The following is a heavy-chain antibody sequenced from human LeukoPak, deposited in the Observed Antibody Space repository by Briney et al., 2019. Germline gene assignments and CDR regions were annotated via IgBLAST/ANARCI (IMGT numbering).Heavy chain of an antibody. D-gene: IGHD2-2*02. J-gene: IGHJ4*02. V-gene: IGHV3-48*04. Sequence: GGSLRLSCAASGFTFSNYSMTWVRQAPGKGLEWVSYISRASSTIYYADSVKGRFTISRDNAKNSLYLQMNSLRVEDTAVYYCAKDWDIVVVPAAISLGFDNWGQGTLVTVSS. CDR3: AKDWDIVVVPAAISLGFDN. CDR1: GFTFSNYS. CDR2: ISRASSTI.